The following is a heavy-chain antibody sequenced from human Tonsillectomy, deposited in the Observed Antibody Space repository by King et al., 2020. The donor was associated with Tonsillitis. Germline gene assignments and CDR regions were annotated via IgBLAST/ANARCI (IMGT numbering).Heavy chain of an antibody. V-gene: IGHV3-30-3*01. CDR2: ISYDGSNK. J-gene: IGHJ4*02. D-gene: IGHD3-22*01. CDR3: ARAMHYANSGYWVFYFDY. Sequence: VQLVESGGGVVQPGRSLRLSCAASGFTFSSYAMHWVRQAPGKGLEWVAVISYDGSNKYYADSVKGRFTISRDNYKNTLYLQMNSLRAEDTAVYYCARAMHYANSGYWVFYFDYGGRGTVVPVSS. CDR1: GFTFSSYA.